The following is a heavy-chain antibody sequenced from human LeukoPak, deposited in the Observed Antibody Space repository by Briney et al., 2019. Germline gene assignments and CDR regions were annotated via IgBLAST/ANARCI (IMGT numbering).Heavy chain of an antibody. J-gene: IGHJ4*02. CDR3: ARDPIFNHGNYYFDY. V-gene: IGHV3-48*03. Sequence: GGSLRLSCAASGFTFSTSEMIWVRQAPGKGLEWVSYISGSGNTIYYADSVKGRFTISRDNAKNSLYLQMNRLRAEDTAVYYCARDPIFNHGNYYFDYWGQGTLVTVSS. CDR2: ISGSGNTI. D-gene: IGHD3-3*02. CDR1: GFTFSTSE.